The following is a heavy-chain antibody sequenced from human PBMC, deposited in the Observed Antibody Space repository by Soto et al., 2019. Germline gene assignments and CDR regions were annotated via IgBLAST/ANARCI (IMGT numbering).Heavy chain of an antibody. CDR3: ARDRQQQLHSGRYAQTALERYYYGMDV. Sequence: ASVKVSCKASGYTFTGYYMHWVRQAPGQGLEWMGWINPNSGGTNYAQKFQGRVTMTRDTSISTAYMELSRLRSDDTAVYYCARDRQQQLHSGRYAQTALERYYYGMDVWGQGTTVTVSS. V-gene: IGHV1-2*02. CDR1: GYTFTGYY. CDR2: INPNSGGT. D-gene: IGHD6-19*01. J-gene: IGHJ6*02.